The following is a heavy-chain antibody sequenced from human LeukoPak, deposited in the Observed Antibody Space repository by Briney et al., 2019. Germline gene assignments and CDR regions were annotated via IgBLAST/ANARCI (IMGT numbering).Heavy chain of an antibody. Sequence: ASVTVSCKASGGTFSSYAISWVRQAPGQGLEWMGIINPSGGSTSYAQKFQGRVTMTRDTSTSTVYMELSSLRSEDTAVYYCARADCSGGSCYSTFDYWGQGTLVTVSS. CDR2: INPSGGST. CDR1: GGTFSSYA. V-gene: IGHV1-46*01. D-gene: IGHD2-15*01. CDR3: ARADCSGGSCYSTFDY. J-gene: IGHJ4*02.